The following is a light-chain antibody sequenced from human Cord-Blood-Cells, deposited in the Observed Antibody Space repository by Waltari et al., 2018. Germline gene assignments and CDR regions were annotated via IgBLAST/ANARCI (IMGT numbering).Light chain of an antibody. J-gene: IGLJ2*01. CDR1: SSDVGGYNY. CDR3: SSYTSSSTVV. CDR2: DVS. Sequence: QSALTQPASVSGSPGQPITISCTGTSSDVGGYNYVSWYPQHPGKAPKLMIYDVSNRPSGVSNRFSGSKSGNTASLTSSGLQAEDEADYYCSSYTSSSTVVFGGGTKLTVL. V-gene: IGLV2-14*01.